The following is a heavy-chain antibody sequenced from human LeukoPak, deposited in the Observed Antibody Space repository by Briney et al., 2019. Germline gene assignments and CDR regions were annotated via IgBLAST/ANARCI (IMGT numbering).Heavy chain of an antibody. CDR2: IVVGSGNT. CDR3: AKALGGSPFDY. V-gene: IGHV1-58*02. CDR1: GFTFTSSA. Sequence: GTSVKVSCKASGFTFTSSAMQWVRQARGQGLEWIGWIVVGSGNTNYAQKFQERVTITRDMSTSTAYMELSSLRSEDTAVYYCAKALGGSPFDYWGQGTLVTVSS. J-gene: IGHJ4*02. D-gene: IGHD3-3*01.